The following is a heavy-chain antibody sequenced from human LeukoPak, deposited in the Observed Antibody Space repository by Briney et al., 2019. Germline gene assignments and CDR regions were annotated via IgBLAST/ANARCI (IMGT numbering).Heavy chain of an antibody. D-gene: IGHD3-10*01. CDR1: GFTFSSYG. CDR2: IRYDGSNK. V-gene: IGHV3-30*02. Sequence: PGGSLRLSCAASGFTFSSYGMHWVRQAPGKGLEWVAFIRYDGSNKYYADSVKGRFTISRGNSKNTLYLQMNSLRAEDTAVYYCAKDSRDYGSGSYPHDYWGQGTLVTVSS. J-gene: IGHJ4*02. CDR3: AKDSRDYGSGSYPHDY.